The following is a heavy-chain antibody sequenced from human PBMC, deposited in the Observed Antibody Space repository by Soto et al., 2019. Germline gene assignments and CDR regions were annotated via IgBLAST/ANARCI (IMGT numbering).Heavy chain of an antibody. V-gene: IGHV3-23*01. Sequence: GSLRLSCAASGFTFSNYAMSWVRQAPGKGLEWVSTISASGSSTFYADSVKGRFTISRDNSKNTVYLQMNSLGAEDTALYYCAKAPAYSGSRKYYFDYWGQGTLVTVSS. CDR2: ISASGSST. J-gene: IGHJ4*02. CDR1: GFTFSNYA. D-gene: IGHD1-26*01. CDR3: AKAPAYSGSRKYYFDY.